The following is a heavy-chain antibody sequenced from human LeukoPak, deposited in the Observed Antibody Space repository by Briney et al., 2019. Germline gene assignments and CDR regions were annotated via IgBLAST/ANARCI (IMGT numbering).Heavy chain of an antibody. CDR3: ARGAVVVPAAKGFDY. V-gene: IGHV4-34*01. CDR2: INHSGST. Sequence: PSETLSLTCAVYSGSFSGYYWSWIRQPPGKGLEWIGEINHSGSTNYNPSLKSRVTISVDTSKNQFSLKLSSVTAADTAVYYCARGAVVVPAAKGFDYWGQGTLVTVSS. CDR1: SGSFSGYY. J-gene: IGHJ4*02. D-gene: IGHD2-2*01.